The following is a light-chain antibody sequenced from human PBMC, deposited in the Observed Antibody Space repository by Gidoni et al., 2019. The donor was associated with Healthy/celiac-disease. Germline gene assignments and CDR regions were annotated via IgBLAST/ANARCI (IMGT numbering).Light chain of an antibody. CDR1: QSISSY. Sequence: DIQVTQSPSSLSASVGDRVTITCRESQSISSYLNWYQQKPGKAPKLLIYAASSLQSGVPSRFSGSGSGTDFTLTISSLQPEDFATYYCQQSYSTPPTFAGXTKVEIK. CDR2: AAS. V-gene: IGKV1-39*01. J-gene: IGKJ4*01. CDR3: QQSYSTPPT.